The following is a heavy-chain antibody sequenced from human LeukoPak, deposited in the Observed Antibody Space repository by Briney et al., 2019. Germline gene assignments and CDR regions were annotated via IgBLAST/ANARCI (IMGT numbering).Heavy chain of an antibody. CDR1: GGSFSGYY. D-gene: IGHD3-9*01. J-gene: IGHJ5*02. Sequence: SETLSLTCAVYGGSFSGYYWSWIRQPPGKGLEWIGEINHSGSTNYNPSLKSRVTISVDTSKNQFSLKLSSVTAADTAVYYCASTVRYFEWTGAQLWFDPWGQGTLVTVSS. CDR3: ASTVRYFEWTGAQLWFDP. CDR2: INHSGST. V-gene: IGHV4-34*01.